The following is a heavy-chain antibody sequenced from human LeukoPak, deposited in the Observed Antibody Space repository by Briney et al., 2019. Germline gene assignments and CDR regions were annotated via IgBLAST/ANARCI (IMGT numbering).Heavy chain of an antibody. J-gene: IGHJ4*02. D-gene: IGHD2-15*01. CDR1: GFTFSSYS. CDR3: AKEKPATGLPRGPFDY. CDR2: ISSSSSYI. Sequence: PGGSLRLSCAASGFTFSSYSMNWVRQAPGKGLEWVSSISSSSSYIYYADSGKGRFTISRDNSKNTLYLQMNSLRAEDTAVYYCAKEKPATGLPRGPFDYWGQGTLVTVSS. V-gene: IGHV3-21*04.